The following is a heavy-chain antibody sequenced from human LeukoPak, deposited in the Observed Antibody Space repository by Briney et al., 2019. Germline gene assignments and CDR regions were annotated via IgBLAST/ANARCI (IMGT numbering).Heavy chain of an antibody. CDR3: ARGFLYYDFWSGFGLYYYMDV. CDR2: INHSGST. CDR1: GGSFSGYY. V-gene: IGHV4-34*01. J-gene: IGHJ6*03. D-gene: IGHD3-3*01. Sequence: SETLSLTCAVYGGSFSGYYWSWLRQPPGKGLEWIGEINHSGSTNYNPSLKSRVTISVDTSKNQFSLKLSSVTAADTAVYYCARGFLYYDFWSGFGLYYYMDVWGKGTTVTVSS.